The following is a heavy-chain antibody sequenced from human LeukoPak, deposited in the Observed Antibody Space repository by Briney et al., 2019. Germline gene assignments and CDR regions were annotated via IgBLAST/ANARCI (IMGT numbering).Heavy chain of an antibody. J-gene: IGHJ6*02. CDR1: GFTFSNAW. Sequence: GGSLRLSCAASGFTFSNAWMSWVRQAPGKGLEWVGRIKSKTDGGTTDYAAPVKGRFTISRDDSKNTLYLQMNSLKTEDTAVYYCAHLVWEYVGGLDVWGQGTTVTVSS. CDR3: AHLVWEYVGGLDV. V-gene: IGHV3-15*01. CDR2: IKSKTDGGTT. D-gene: IGHD3/OR15-3a*01.